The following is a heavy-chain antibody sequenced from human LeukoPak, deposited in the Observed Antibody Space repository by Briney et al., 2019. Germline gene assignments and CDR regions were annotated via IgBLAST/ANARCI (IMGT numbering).Heavy chain of an antibody. D-gene: IGHD3-10*01. J-gene: IGHJ5*02. V-gene: IGHV3-7*04. CDR3: VRAHHPGGWFDP. Sequence: GGSLRLSCAASGFTFSSYWMSWVRQAPGKGLEWVANIKQDGSEKYYVDPVEGRFTISRDNAKNSLYLQMNSLTAEDTAVHYCVRAHHPGGWFDPWGQGTLVTVSS. CDR2: IKQDGSEK. CDR1: GFTFSSYW.